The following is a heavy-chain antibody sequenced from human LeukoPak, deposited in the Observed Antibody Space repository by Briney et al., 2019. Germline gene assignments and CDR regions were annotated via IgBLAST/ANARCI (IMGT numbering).Heavy chain of an antibody. CDR3: ARETRRLRLGELSPGDY. CDR2: ISAYNGNT. D-gene: IGHD3-16*02. V-gene: IGHV1-18*01. Sequence: GAAVKVSCKASGYTFTSYGISWVRQAPGQGREWMGWISAYNGNTNYAQKLQGRVTMTTDTSTSTAYMELRSLRSDDTAVYYCARETRRLRLGELSPGDYWGQGTLVTVSS. J-gene: IGHJ4*02. CDR1: GYTFTSYG.